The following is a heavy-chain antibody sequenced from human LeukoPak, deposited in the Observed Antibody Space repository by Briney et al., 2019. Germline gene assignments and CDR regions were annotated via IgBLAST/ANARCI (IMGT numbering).Heavy chain of an antibody. CDR2: IYYSGST. CDR1: SGSISSSSYY. Sequence: SETLSLTCTVSSGSISSSSYYWAWIRQPPGKGLEWIRYIYYSGSTNYNPSLKSRVTISVDTSKNQLSLKLSSVTAVDTAVYYCARARPARVVVTAIGLDYWGQGTMVTVSS. CDR3: ARARPARVVVTAIGLDY. D-gene: IGHD2-21*02. J-gene: IGHJ4*02. V-gene: IGHV4-61*05.